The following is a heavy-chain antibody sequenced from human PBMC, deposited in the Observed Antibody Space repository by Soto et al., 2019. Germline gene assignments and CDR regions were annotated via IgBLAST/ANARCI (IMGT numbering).Heavy chain of an antibody. J-gene: IGHJ6*02. CDR1: GYSFTTYF. V-gene: IGHV1-46*01. D-gene: IGHD3-10*01. Sequence: ASVEVSCKASGYSFTTYFMHWVRQAPGQGLEWVGRINPSTGSTSYAQKFQGRVTMTRDTSTSTVYMELNSLRSEDTAVFYCARGSGSFVYGMDAWGQGTKVTVSS. CDR2: INPSTGST. CDR3: ARGSGSFVYGMDA.